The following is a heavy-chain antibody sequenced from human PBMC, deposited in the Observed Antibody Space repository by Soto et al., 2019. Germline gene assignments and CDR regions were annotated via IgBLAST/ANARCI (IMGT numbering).Heavy chain of an antibody. Sequence: QVQLEQSGAEVKEPGSSVKVSCKGSGYTFTSSHIHWVRQAPGQGLEWMGIINPSGGSATYAQKFRGRVTVTRDTSTSTVYMELSSLTSEDTATYYCARGLTSSGYYMWGQGTLVTVS. CDR3: ARGLTSSGYYM. CDR1: GYTFTSSH. D-gene: IGHD3-22*01. V-gene: IGHV1-46*01. J-gene: IGHJ4*02. CDR2: INPSGGSA.